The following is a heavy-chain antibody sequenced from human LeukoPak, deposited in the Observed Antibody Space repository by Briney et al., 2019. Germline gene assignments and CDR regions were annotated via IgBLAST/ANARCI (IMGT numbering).Heavy chain of an antibody. D-gene: IGHD7-27*01. Sequence: GGSLRLSCAASGFTFSGHAMHWVRQTPGVGLEWVAIIGNDGRDQHYSESVKGRFTISRDNSKNTLFLQLNRLRPEDTSLYLCARDLMWGFDYWGQGTLVTVSS. V-gene: IGHV3-30*02. CDR1: GFTFSGHA. CDR2: IGNDGRDQ. J-gene: IGHJ4*02. CDR3: ARDLMWGFDY.